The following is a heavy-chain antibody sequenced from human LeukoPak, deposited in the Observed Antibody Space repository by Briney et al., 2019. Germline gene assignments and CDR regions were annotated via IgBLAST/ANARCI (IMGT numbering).Heavy chain of an antibody. CDR3: TTLDD. CDR1: GFTFSNAW. CDR2: IKSKIGGGTT. Sequence: PGGSLRLSCEASGFTFSNAWMSWVRQAPGKGLEWLGRIKSKIGGGTTDYAVPVKGRFTIPRDDSKNTLYLQMNSLKTEDTAVYYCTTLDDWGQGTLVTVSS. J-gene: IGHJ4*02. V-gene: IGHV3-15*01.